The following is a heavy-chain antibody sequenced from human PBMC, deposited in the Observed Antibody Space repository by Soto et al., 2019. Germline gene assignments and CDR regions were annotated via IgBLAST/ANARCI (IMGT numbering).Heavy chain of an antibody. CDR3: ARVRGYRYGYFDY. CDR1: GGSISSYY. Sequence: QVQLQESGPGLVKPSETLSLTCTVSGGSISSYYWSWIRQPPGKGLEWIGYIYYSGSTNYNPSLKSRVTISVDTSKNQFSLKLSSVTAADTAVYYCARVRGYRYGYFDYWGQGTLVTVSS. J-gene: IGHJ4*02. V-gene: IGHV4-59*01. CDR2: IYYSGST. D-gene: IGHD5-18*01.